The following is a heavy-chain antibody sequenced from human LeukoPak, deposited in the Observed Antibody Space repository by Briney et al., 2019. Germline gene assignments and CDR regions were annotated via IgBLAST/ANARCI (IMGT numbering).Heavy chain of an antibody. V-gene: IGHV1-8*01. J-gene: IGHJ6*02. Sequence: ASVKVSCKASGYTFTSYDINWVRQATGQGLEWMGWMNPSSGNTGYAQKFQGRVTMTRNTSISTAYMELSSLRSEDTAVYYCARAGVWLYYYYYGMDVWGQGTTVTVSS. D-gene: IGHD2-8*01. CDR1: GYTFTSYD. CDR2: MNPSSGNT. CDR3: ARAGVWLYYYYYGMDV.